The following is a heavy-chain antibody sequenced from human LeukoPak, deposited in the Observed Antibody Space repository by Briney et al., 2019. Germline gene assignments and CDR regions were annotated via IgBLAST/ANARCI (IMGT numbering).Heavy chain of an antibody. CDR2: IYPGDSDT. V-gene: IGHV5-51*01. D-gene: IGHD2-21*01. CDR1: GYSFTSYW. Sequence: GESLKISCKGSGYSFTSYWIGWVRQMPGKGLEWMGIIYPGDSDTRYSPSFQGQVAISADKSISTAYLQWSSLKASDTVMYYCASSAIRDYYYMDVWGKGTTVTVSS. J-gene: IGHJ6*03. CDR3: ASSAIRDYYYMDV.